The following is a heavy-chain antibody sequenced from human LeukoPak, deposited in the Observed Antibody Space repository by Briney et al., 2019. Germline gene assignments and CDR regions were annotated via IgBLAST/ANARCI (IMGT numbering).Heavy chain of an antibody. CDR3: ASLSTGSSSPAHGY. CDR1: GFTFDDYG. J-gene: IGHJ4*02. CDR2: INWNGGST. D-gene: IGHD6-13*01. V-gene: IGHV3-20*04. Sequence: PGGSPRLSCAASGFTFDDYGMSWVRQAPRKGLDWVSGINWNGGSTGYADSVKGRFTISRDNAKNSLYLQMNSLRAEDTALYYCASLSTGSSSPAHGYWGQGTLVTVSS.